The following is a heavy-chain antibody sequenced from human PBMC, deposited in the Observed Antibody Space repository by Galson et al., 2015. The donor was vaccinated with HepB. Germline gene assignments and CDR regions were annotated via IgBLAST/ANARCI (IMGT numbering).Heavy chain of an antibody. CDR2: IKQDGSEK. J-gene: IGHJ6*03. CDR1: GFTFSSYW. V-gene: IGHV3-7*01. D-gene: IGHD2-2*01. CDR3: ARETYCSSTSCYSYYYYYMDV. Sequence: SLRLSCAASGFTFSSYWMSWVRQAPGKGLEWVANIKQDGSEKYYVDSVKGRFTISRDNAKNSLYLQMNSLRAEDTAVYYCARETYCSSTSCYSYYYYYMDVWGKGTTVTVSS.